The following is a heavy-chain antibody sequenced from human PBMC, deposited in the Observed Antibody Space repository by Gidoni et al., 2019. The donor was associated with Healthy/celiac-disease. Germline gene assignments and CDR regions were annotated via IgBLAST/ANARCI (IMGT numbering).Heavy chain of an antibody. V-gene: IGHV3-30*01. Sequence: QVQLVESGGGVVQPGRSLRLSCAASGFPFSSYAMHWVRQAPGKGLEWVAVISYDGSNKYYADSVKGRFTISRDNSKNTLYLQMNSLRAEDTAVYYCARRRSGFRTHDAFDIWGQGTMVTVSS. CDR2: ISYDGSNK. J-gene: IGHJ3*02. D-gene: IGHD1-26*01. CDR1: GFPFSSYA. CDR3: ARRRSGFRTHDAFDI.